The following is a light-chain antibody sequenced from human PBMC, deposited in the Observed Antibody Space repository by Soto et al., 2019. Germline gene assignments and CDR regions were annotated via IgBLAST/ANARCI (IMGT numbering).Light chain of an antibody. CDR1: QSVSSSY. V-gene: IGKV3-20*01. Sequence: EIVLTQSPCTLSLSPGERATLSCRASQSVSSSYLAWYQQKPGQAPRLLIYGASSRATGIPDRFSGSGSGTDFTLTLSRLEPEDFAVYYCHQYGSSSWTFGQGTKVDIK. CDR2: GAS. CDR3: HQYGSSSWT. J-gene: IGKJ1*01.